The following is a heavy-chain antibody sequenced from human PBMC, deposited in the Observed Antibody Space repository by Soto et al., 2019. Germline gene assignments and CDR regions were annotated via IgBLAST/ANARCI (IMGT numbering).Heavy chain of an antibody. CDR1: GYTFISYG. J-gene: IGHJ4*02. CDR3: ARDRSPGRITMIVAGDL. D-gene: IGHD3-22*01. V-gene: IGHV1-18*01. Sequence: XSVEVSWKASGYTFISYGIRLVRQAPGQGLECMGWISGYNGNTNYAQKLQGRVTMTTDTSTSTAYMELRSLRSDDTAVYYCARDRSPGRITMIVAGDLWGQGTLVTVSS. CDR2: ISGYNGNT.